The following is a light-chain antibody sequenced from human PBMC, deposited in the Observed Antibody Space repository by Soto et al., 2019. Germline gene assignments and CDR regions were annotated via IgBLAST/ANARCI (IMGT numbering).Light chain of an antibody. J-gene: IGKJ1*01. CDR2: DTS. CDR3: QQRSNWPPWT. Sequence: EIVLTQSPATLSLSPGERATLSCRASQSISSYLAWYVQKPGQAPRLLIYDTSNRATGIPARFSGSGSGTDFTLTISSLESEDVAVYYCQQRSNWPPWTFGQGTKVEIK. V-gene: IGKV3-11*01. CDR1: QSISSY.